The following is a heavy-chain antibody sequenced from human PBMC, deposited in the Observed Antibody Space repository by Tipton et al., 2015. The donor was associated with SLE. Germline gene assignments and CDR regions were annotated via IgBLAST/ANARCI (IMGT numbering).Heavy chain of an antibody. CDR1: GFTFVDYA. D-gene: IGHD5/OR15-5a*01. CDR3: VRALRTVVSSTFGY. J-gene: IGHJ4*02. Sequence: SLRLSCAASGFTFVDYAMHWVRQAPGKGLEWVSVISWDGAGTNYADSVKGRFTISRDNAKNSLSLQMDSLRAEDTGVYYCVRALRTVVSSTFGYWGQGVLVTVSS. CDR2: ISWDGAGT. V-gene: IGHV3-43D*04.